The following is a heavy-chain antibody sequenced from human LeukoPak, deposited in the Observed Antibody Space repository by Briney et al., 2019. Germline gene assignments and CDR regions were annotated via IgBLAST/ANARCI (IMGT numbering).Heavy chain of an antibody. CDR1: GGSISSYY. CDR2: IYYSGST. Sequence: SETLSLTCTVSGGSISSYYWSWIRQPPGKGLEWIGYIYYSGSTYYNPSLKSRVTISVDTSKNQFSLKLSSVTAADTAVYYCAREGGIAVAPNWFDPWGQGTLVTVSS. V-gene: IGHV4-59*04. CDR3: AREGGIAVAPNWFDP. D-gene: IGHD6-19*01. J-gene: IGHJ5*02.